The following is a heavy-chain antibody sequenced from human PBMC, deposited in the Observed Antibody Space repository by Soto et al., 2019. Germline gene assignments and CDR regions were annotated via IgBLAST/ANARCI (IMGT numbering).Heavy chain of an antibody. J-gene: IGHJ3*01. D-gene: IGHD1-1*01. CDR2: IKTIAGGGTT. CDR1: GFTFNDAW. V-gene: IGHV3-15*01. Sequence: VQLVESGGGLVEPGGSLRLSCAASGFTFNDAWMTWVRQGPGKGLEWVGRIKTIAGGGTTDYTAPVKGRFTISRDDSKNTVYLQMNSLKIEDTAVYYCTTERCTGTNCYVKNAFDVWGQGTMVTVSS. CDR3: TTERCTGTNCYVKNAFDV.